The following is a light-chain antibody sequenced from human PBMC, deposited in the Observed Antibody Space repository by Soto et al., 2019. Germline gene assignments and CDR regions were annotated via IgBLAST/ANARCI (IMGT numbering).Light chain of an antibody. Sequence: QSVLTQPPSVSGAPGQRVTISCTGSSSNIGAGYDVHWYQQLPGTAPKLLIYDNTNRPSGVPDRFSGSKSGTSASLAITGLQVEDETDYYCQSYDSSLSGYVFGTGTKLTVL. CDR1: SSNIGAGYD. CDR2: DNT. V-gene: IGLV1-40*01. CDR3: QSYDSSLSGYV. J-gene: IGLJ1*01.